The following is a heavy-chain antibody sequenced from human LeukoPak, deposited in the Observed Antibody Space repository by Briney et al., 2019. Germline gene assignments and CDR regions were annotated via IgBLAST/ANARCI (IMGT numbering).Heavy chain of an antibody. V-gene: IGHV4-34*01. Sequence: TQSLTYAVCGGSFGGYYWRWIRQPAGRGLEWIGEINHSGSTNYHPSLQRRLTISVDTSKNQFSLKLSSVTAADSAVYYCARGPRPSTMVRGYFDYWGQGTLVTVSS. CDR2: INHSGST. CDR1: GGSFGGYY. J-gene: IGHJ4*02. CDR3: ARGPRPSTMVRGYFDY. D-gene: IGHD3-10*01.